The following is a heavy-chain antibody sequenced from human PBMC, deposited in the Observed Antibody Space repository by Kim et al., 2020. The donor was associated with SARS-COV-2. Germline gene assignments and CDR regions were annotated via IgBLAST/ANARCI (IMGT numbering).Heavy chain of an antibody. J-gene: IGHJ3*02. V-gene: IGHV3-23*01. Sequence: GGSLRLSCAASGFTFSSYAMSWVRQAPGKGLEWVSAISGSGGSTYYADSVKGRFTISRDNSKNTLYLQMNSLRAEDTAVYYCAKDPVVVITRGDAFDIWGQGTMVTVSS. CDR2: ISGSGGST. D-gene: IGHD3-22*01. CDR1: GFTFSSYA. CDR3: AKDPVVVITRGDAFDI.